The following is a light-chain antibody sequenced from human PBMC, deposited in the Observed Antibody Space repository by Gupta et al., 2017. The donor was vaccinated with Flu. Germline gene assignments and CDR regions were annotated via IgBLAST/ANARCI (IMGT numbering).Light chain of an antibody. CDR1: QSVSSTF. CDR3: QQEGSSTST. J-gene: IGKJ4*01. V-gene: IGKV3-20*01. Sequence: EIVLTQSPGTLSLSPGERATLSCRASQSVSSTFLAWYQRKVGQTPRLLIYGASSRATGIPDRFSGSGSGTEFTLTISRREPEDFAVYYCQQEGSSTSTFGRGTKVDFK. CDR2: GAS.